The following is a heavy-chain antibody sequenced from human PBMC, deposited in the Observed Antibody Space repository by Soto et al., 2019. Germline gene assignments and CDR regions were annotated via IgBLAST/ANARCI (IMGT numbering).Heavy chain of an antibody. Sequence: EVQLVESGGGFVQPGASLRLSCAASGFTFSLSAMSWVRQAPGRGLEWVSSISGGGSSTDYAESVKGRFTISRDNSKNTVHLQMISLRAEDTAVYYCARGPEYDILTGCDFWGLGALVTVSS. V-gene: IGHV3-23*04. CDR2: ISGGGSST. CDR1: GFTFSLSA. J-gene: IGHJ4*02. D-gene: IGHD3-9*01. CDR3: ARGPEYDILTGCDF.